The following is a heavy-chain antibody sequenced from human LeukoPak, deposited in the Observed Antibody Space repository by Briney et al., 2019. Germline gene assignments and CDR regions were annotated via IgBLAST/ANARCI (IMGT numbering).Heavy chain of an antibody. CDR2: IIPIFGTA. CDR1: GGTFSSYA. CDR3: ARERDGYNYWFDY. J-gene: IGHJ4*02. D-gene: IGHD5-24*01. Sequence: SVKVSCKASGGTFSSYAISWVRQAPGQGLEWMGGIIPIFGTANYAQKFQGRVTITVDKSTSTAYMELSSLRSEDTAVYYCARERDGYNYWFDYWGQGTLVTVSS. V-gene: IGHV1-69*06.